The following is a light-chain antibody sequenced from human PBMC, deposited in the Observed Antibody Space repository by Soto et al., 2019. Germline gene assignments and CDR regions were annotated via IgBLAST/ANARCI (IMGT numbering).Light chain of an antibody. CDR1: QSISDT. CDR3: HQYNSWPPGT. J-gene: IGKJ2*01. CDR2: GAS. Sequence: EIVMTQSPASLSVSPGGRATLSCRASQSISDTLAWYQQKPGQAPRLLIYGASRRATGFPASFSGSGSGTELTLTISSLQSEDFALYYCHQYNSWPPGTFGQGTKVDIK. V-gene: IGKV3-15*01.